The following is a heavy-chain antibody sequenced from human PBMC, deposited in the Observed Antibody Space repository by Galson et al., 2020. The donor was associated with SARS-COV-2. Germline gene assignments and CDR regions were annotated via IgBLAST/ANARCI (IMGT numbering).Heavy chain of an antibody. J-gene: IGHJ6*02. Sequence: SCAASGFTFSRYAMHWVRQAPGKGLEWVAVISYDGSNKYYADSVKGRFTISRDNSKNTLYLQMNSLRAEDTAVYYCARDFGAYYCGMDVWGQGTTVTVSS. D-gene: IGHD3-10*01. CDR2: ISYDGSNK. CDR1: GFTFSRYA. V-gene: IGHV3-30*04. CDR3: ARDFGAYYCGMDV.